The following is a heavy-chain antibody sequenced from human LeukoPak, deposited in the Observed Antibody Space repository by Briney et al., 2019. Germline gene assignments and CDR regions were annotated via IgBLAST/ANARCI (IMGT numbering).Heavy chain of an antibody. Sequence: PGGSLRLSCAASGFTFSSYGMHWVRQAPGKGLEWVAVISYDGSNKYYADSVKGRFTISRDNSKNTLYLQMNSLRAEDTAVYYCARDFRPRGIMITFGGVLDYWGQGTLVTVSS. CDR2: ISYDGSNK. CDR1: GFTFSSYG. D-gene: IGHD3-16*01. CDR3: ARDFRPRGIMITFGGVLDY. V-gene: IGHV3-30*03. J-gene: IGHJ4*02.